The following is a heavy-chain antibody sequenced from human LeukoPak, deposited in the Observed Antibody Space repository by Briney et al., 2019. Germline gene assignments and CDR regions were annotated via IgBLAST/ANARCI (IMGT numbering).Heavy chain of an antibody. CDR1: GGSFSGYY. CDR3: ARTRFCSSTSCYTDN. V-gene: IGHV4-34*01. J-gene: IGHJ4*02. CDR2: INHSGST. Sequence: SETLSLTCAVYGGSFSGYYWSWIRQPPGKGLEWIGEINHSGSTNYNPSLKSRVTISVDTSKNQFSPKLSSVTAADTAVYYCARTRFCSSTSCYTDNWGQGTLVTVSS. D-gene: IGHD2-2*02.